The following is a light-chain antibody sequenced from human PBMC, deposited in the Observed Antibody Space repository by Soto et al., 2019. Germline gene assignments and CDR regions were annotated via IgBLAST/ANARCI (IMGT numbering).Light chain of an antibody. Sequence: QTVVTQEPSFSVSPGGTVTLTCGLSSGSVSSNYYPSWYQQTPRQAPRTLIYNTNTRFSGVPDRFSGSILGNKAALTITGAQADDESDYYCVLYLPTGIPVFGGGTKLTVL. CDR2: NTN. V-gene: IGLV8-61*01. J-gene: IGLJ3*02. CDR1: SGSVSSNYY. CDR3: VLYLPTGIPV.